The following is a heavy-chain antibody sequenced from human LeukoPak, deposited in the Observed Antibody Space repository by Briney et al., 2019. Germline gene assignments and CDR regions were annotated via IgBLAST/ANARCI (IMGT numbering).Heavy chain of an antibody. Sequence: SETLSLTCTVSGGSISSGSYYWSWIRQPAGKGLEWIGRIYTSGSTNYNPSLKSRVTISVDTSKNQFSLKLSSVAAADTAVYYCARDYVVVAAEAHYYGMDVWGQGTTVTVSS. CDR3: ARDYVVVAAEAHYYGMDV. V-gene: IGHV4-61*02. CDR1: GGSISSGSYY. CDR2: IYTSGST. D-gene: IGHD2-15*01. J-gene: IGHJ6*02.